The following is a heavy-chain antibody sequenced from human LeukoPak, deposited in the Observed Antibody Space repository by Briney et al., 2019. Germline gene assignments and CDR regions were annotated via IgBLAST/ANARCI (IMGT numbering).Heavy chain of an antibody. CDR2: ISYDGSNK. CDR3: ARDCGGSCGYFDY. J-gene: IGHJ4*02. Sequence: GRSLRLSCAASGFTFSSYAMHWVRQAPGKGLEWVAVISYDGSNKYYADSVKGRFTISRDNSKNTLYLQMNSLRAEDTAAYYCARDCGGSCGYFDYWGQGTLVTVSS. V-gene: IGHV3-30*04. D-gene: IGHD2-15*01. CDR1: GFTFSSYA.